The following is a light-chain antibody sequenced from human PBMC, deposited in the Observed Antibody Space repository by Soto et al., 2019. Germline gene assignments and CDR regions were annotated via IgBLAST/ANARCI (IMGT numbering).Light chain of an antibody. V-gene: IGKV3-15*01. CDR1: RSVSSN. CDR2: GAS. Sequence: ETVMTQSPATLSVSPGKRATLSRRASRSVSSNLAWYQQKPGQAPRLLIYGASTRATGIPARFSGGGSGTEFTLTISSLQSEDAEVYHCQQYYNWSPLTFGGGTKVEIK. CDR3: QQYYNWSPLT. J-gene: IGKJ4*01.